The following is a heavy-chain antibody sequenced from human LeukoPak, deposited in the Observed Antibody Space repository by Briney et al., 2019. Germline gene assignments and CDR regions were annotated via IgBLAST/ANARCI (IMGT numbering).Heavy chain of an antibody. D-gene: IGHD3-9*01. CDR1: GGSISSGDYY. CDR2: IYYSGST. J-gene: IGHJ5*02. Sequence: SQTLSLTCTVSGGSISSGDYYWSWIRQPPGKGLEWIGYIYYSGSTYYNPSLNSRVTISVDTSKNQFSLKLSSVTAADTAVYYCARVLTVNWFDPWGQGTLVTVSS. CDR3: ARVLTVNWFDP. V-gene: IGHV4-30-4*08.